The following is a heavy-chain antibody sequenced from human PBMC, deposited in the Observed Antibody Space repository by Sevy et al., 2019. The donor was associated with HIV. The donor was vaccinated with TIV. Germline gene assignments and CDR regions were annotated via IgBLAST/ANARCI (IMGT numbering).Heavy chain of an antibody. CDR1: GFSFSWYW. CDR3: ATKGGSRPNDDFDT. Sequence: GGSLRLSCAASGFSFSWYWMSWVRQTPEKGLEWVANINQDESEKNYVDSVRGRFTISRDNAKNSLYLQMNSLRVDDTAVYYCATKGGSRPNDDFDTWGQGTMVTVSS. V-gene: IGHV3-7*01. J-gene: IGHJ3*02. CDR2: INQDESEK. D-gene: IGHD3-10*01.